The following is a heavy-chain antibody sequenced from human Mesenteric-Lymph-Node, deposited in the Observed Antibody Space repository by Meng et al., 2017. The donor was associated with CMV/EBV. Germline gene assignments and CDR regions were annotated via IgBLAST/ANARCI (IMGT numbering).Heavy chain of an antibody. V-gene: IGHV4-39*07. D-gene: IGHD3-3*01. Sequence: SETLSLTCTVSGGSISSSSYYWGWIRQPPGKGLEWIGSIYYSGSTCYNPSLKSRVTISVDTSKNQFSLKLSSVTAADTAVYYCARDSYDFWSGYYNWFDPWGQGTLVTVSS. CDR3: ARDSYDFWSGYYNWFDP. J-gene: IGHJ5*02. CDR2: IYYSGST. CDR1: GGSISSSSYY.